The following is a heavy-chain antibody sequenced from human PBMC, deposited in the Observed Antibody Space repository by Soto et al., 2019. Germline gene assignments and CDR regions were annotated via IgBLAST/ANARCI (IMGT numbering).Heavy chain of an antibody. CDR3: ARETSASGLPFDY. Sequence: SETLSLTCTVSVESINGYYWIWIRQPPGKGLEWIGCVHYTGSPTYNPSLRTRVAMSVDTSKNQFSLKLSSVTAADTAVYYCARETSASGLPFDYWSQGTLVTVSS. V-gene: IGHV4-59*01. CDR2: VHYTGSP. CDR1: VESINGYY. D-gene: IGHD6-19*01. J-gene: IGHJ4*02.